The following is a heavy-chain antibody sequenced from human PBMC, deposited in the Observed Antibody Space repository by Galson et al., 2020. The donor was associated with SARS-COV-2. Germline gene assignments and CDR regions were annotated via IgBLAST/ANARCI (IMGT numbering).Heavy chain of an antibody. D-gene: IGHD3-16*01. J-gene: IGHJ6*02. Sequence: GGSLRLSCAASGFTFSSYGMHWVRQAPGKGLEWVAVISYDGSNKYYADSVKGRFTISRDNSKNTLYLQMNSLRAEDTAVYYCAKDAYRDIPSYGMDVWGQGTTVTVSS. V-gene: IGHV3-30*18. CDR1: GFTFSSYG. CDR3: AKDAYRDIPSYGMDV. CDR2: ISYDGSNK.